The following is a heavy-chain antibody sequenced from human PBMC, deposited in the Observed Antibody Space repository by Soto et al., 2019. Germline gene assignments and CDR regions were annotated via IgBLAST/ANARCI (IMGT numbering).Heavy chain of an antibody. CDR1: GYTFTDYY. J-gene: IGHJ4*02. CDR3: ARAAPLRYSGYALDH. Sequence: QVQLVSSGAEVKKPGASVKVSCRASGYTFTDYYIHWVRQAPGQGLQWVGWINPNSGATENAQKFQGRVTMTRDPPISTVYMEVTRLRSDDTALYFCARAAPLRYSGYALDHWGQGTRVTVST. V-gene: IGHV1-2*02. CDR2: INPNSGAT. D-gene: IGHD5-12*01.